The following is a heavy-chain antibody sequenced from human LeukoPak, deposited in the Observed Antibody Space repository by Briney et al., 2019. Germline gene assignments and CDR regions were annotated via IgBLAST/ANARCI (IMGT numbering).Heavy chain of an antibody. V-gene: IGHV3-21*01. J-gene: IGHJ3*02. CDR3: AKDLFPLVRYCSSTSCHKRQGAFDI. CDR1: GFTFSSYS. CDR2: ISSSSSYI. D-gene: IGHD2-2*02. Sequence: GGSLRLSCAASGFTFSSYSMNWVRQAPGKGLEWVSSISSSSSYIYYADSVKGRFTVSRDNAKNSLHLQMNSLRAEDTAVYYCAKDLFPLVRYCSSTSCHKRQGAFDIWGQGTMVTVSS.